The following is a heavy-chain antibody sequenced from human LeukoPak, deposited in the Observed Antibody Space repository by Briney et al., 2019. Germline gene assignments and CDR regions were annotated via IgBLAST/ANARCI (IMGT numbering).Heavy chain of an antibody. Sequence: ASVKVSCKASGGTFSSYAISWVRQAPGQGLEWMGGIIPIFGTANYAQKLQGRVTMTTDTSTSTAYMELRSLRSDDTAVYYCARVVRNWFDPWGQGTLVTVSS. D-gene: IGHD4/OR15-4a*01. CDR3: ARVVRNWFDP. J-gene: IGHJ5*02. V-gene: IGHV1-69*05. CDR1: GGTFSSYA. CDR2: IIPIFGTA.